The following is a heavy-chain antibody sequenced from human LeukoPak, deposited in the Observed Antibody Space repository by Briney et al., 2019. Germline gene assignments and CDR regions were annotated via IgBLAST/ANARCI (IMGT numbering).Heavy chain of an antibody. J-gene: IGHJ4*02. CDR1: GDSVSSNSVS. Sequence: SQTLSLTCAISGDSVSSNSVSWSWLRQSPSRGLEWLGRTYYRSEWYNHYAVSLKSRITINPDTSKNQFSLQLNSVTPEDTAVYYCARDRYCATVSCSSDYWGQGTLVTVSS. CDR2: TYYRSEWYN. D-gene: IGHD2-8*01. CDR3: ARDRYCATVSCSSDY. V-gene: IGHV6-1*01.